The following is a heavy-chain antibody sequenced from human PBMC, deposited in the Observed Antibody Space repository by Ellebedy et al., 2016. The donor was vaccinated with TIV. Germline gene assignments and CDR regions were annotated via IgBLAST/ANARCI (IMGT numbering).Heavy chain of an antibody. V-gene: IGHV1-69*13. D-gene: IGHD2-21*02. J-gene: IGHJ4*02. CDR1: GGTFSTYS. CDR2: IMPIFGTT. Sequence: SVKVSXXASGGTFSTYSIIWVRQAPGQGLECLGAIMPIFGTTNYAQKFQGRVTITADESTSTAYMELSSLTSEDTAVYFCAAILTASGYYFDYWGQGTLVTVSS. CDR3: AAILTASGYYFDY.